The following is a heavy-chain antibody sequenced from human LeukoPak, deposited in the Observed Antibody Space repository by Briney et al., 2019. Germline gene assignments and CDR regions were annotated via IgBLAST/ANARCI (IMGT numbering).Heavy chain of an antibody. D-gene: IGHD3-22*01. CDR2: ISAYNGNT. V-gene: IGHV1-18*01. CDR3: ARDNYYDSSGYYYSVYWFDP. Sequence: GASVKVSCKASGGTFSSYAISWVRQAPGQGLEWMGWISAYNGNTNYAQKLQGRVTMTTDTSTSTAYMELRSLRSDDTAVYYCARDNYYDSSGYYYSVYWFDPWGQGTLVTVSS. CDR1: GGTFSSYA. J-gene: IGHJ5*02.